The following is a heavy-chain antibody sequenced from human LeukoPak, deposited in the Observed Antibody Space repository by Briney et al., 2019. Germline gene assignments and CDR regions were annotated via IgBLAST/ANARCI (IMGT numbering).Heavy chain of an antibody. CDR3: ARRVGDDYVWGSYRFDY. Sequence: GGSLRLSCAASGFTFDDYGMSWVRQAPGKGLEWVSGINWNGGSTGYADSVKGRFTISRDNAKNSLYLQMNSLRAEDTALYYCARRVGDDYVWGSYRFDYWGQGTLVTVSS. D-gene: IGHD3-16*02. V-gene: IGHV3-20*04. CDR1: GFTFDDYG. CDR2: INWNGGST. J-gene: IGHJ4*02.